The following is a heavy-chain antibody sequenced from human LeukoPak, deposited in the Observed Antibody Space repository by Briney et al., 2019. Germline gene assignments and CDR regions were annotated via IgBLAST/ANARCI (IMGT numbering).Heavy chain of an antibody. CDR3: ARDRVLWFGESFTDYYYYGMDV. CDR1: GGSISSYY. D-gene: IGHD3-10*01. J-gene: IGHJ6*04. CDR2: IYYSGST. Sequence: PSETLSLTCTVSGGSISSYYWSWIRQPPGKGLEWIGYIYYSGSTNYNPSLKSRVTIPVDTSKNQFSLKLSSVTAADTAVHYCARDRVLWFGESFTDYYYYGMDVWGKGTTVTVSS. V-gene: IGHV4-59*01.